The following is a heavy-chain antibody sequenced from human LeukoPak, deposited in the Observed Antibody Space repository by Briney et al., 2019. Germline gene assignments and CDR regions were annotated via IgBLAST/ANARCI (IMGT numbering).Heavy chain of an antibody. Sequence: GGSLRLSCAASGFTFSSLSMNWVRQAPGKGLEWLSYILHNSATIYYANSVKGRFTISRDNAKNSLYLQMNSLRAEDTAVYYCARDSGDRTVDYWGQGTLVTVSS. CDR3: ARDSGDRTVDY. CDR2: ILHNSATI. D-gene: IGHD3-10*01. J-gene: IGHJ4*02. V-gene: IGHV3-48*04. CDR1: GFTFSSLS.